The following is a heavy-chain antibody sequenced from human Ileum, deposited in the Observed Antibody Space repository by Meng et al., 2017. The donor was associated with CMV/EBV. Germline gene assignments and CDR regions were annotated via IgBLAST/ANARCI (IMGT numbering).Heavy chain of an antibody. CDR2: INYSEST. Sequence: CAVSGGSLAGYSCSWLRQPPGEGLEWIGEINYSESTNYNPSLTSRVTISVDTFKNQCSLKLTSVTAADTAMYYCARRVGSGKYFFDYWSLGALVTVSS. D-gene: IGHD3-10*01. CDR3: ARRVGSGKYFFDY. J-gene: IGHJ4*02. CDR1: GGSLAGYS. V-gene: IGHV4-34*01.